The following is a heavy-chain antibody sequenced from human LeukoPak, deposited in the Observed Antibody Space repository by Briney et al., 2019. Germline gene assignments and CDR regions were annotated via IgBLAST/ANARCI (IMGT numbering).Heavy chain of an antibody. J-gene: IGHJ3*02. Sequence: PGGSLRLSCAASGLAFSASAMNWVRQTPGKGLEWLSFISSSSSDIYYGDSVRGRFTISRDNAKNSLYLQTNSLRAEDTAIYFCARGRDHGFDIWGQGTTVTVSS. CDR1: GLAFSASA. CDR3: ARGRDHGFDI. CDR2: ISSSSSDI. V-gene: IGHV3-48*01.